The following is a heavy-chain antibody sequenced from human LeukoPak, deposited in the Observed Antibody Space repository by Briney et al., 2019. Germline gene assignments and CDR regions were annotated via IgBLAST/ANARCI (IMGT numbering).Heavy chain of an antibody. Sequence: GRSLRLSCAASGFTFSSYAMHWVRQAPGKGLEWVAVISYDGSNKYYADSVKGRFTISRDNSKNTLYLQMNSLRAEDTAVYYCARSMCNWNDNDYWGQGTLVTVSS. CDR1: GFTFSSYA. D-gene: IGHD1-20*01. CDR2: ISYDGSNK. V-gene: IGHV3-30-3*01. CDR3: ARSMCNWNDNDY. J-gene: IGHJ4*02.